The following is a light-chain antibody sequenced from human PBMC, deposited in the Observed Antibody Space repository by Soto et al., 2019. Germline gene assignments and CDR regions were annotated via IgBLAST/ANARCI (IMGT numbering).Light chain of an antibody. CDR3: QQRSNWPPSIT. Sequence: EIVLTQSPGTLSLSPRERATLSCRASQSVSNFLAWYQQRPGQAPRLLIYDASNRATGIPARFSGSGSGTDFTLTISSLEPEDFTVYYCQQRSNWPPSITFGQGTRLEIK. CDR1: QSVSNF. J-gene: IGKJ5*01. CDR2: DAS. V-gene: IGKV3-11*01.